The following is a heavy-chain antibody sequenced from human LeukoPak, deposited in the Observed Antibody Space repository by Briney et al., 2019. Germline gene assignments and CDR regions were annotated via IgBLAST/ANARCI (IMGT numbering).Heavy chain of an antibody. Sequence: GGSLRLSCAVSGFTFSSYAMSWVRQAPGKGLEWVSAISGSGGDTYYADSVKGRFTISRDNSKNTLYLQMNSLRAEDTAVYYCARELPHYYYYGMDVWGQGTTVTVSS. J-gene: IGHJ6*02. D-gene: IGHD2-15*01. CDR3: ARELPHYYYYGMDV. V-gene: IGHV3-23*01. CDR1: GFTFSSYA. CDR2: ISGSGGDT.